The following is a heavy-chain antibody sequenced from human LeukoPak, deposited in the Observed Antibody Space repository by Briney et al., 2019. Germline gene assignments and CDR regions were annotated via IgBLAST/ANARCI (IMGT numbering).Heavy chain of an antibody. Sequence: GGSLRLSCAASGFTFSSYGMHWVRQAPGKGLEWVAVISYDGSNKYYADSVKGRFTISRDNSKNTLYLQMNSPRAEDTAVYYCAKDFNDAFDIWGQGTMVTVSS. CDR3: AKDFNDAFDI. CDR1: GFTFSSYG. V-gene: IGHV3-30*18. CDR2: ISYDGSNK. J-gene: IGHJ3*02.